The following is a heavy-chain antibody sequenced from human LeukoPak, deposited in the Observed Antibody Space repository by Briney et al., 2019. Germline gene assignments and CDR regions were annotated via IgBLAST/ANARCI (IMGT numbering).Heavy chain of an antibody. CDR2: ISSSGTTL. J-gene: IGHJ3*02. CDR1: GFTFSDHY. V-gene: IGHV3-11*01. Sequence: GGSLRHSCAATGFTFSDHYMSWMRQAAGKRMECLSYISSSGTTLYLADSVKGRFTISRDNAKNSLYLQMDSLRAEDTAVYYCARDSPLYCATTSCSYSGAFDIWGQGTMVSVSS. CDR3: ARDSPLYCATTSCSYSGAFDI. D-gene: IGHD2-2*01.